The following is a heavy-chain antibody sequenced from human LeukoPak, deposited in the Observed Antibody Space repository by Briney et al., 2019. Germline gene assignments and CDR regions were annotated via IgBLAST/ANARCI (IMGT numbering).Heavy chain of an antibody. D-gene: IGHD3-3*01. V-gene: IGHV3-23*01. CDR3: AKTNGYYRL. CDR1: GFTFSTNG. CDR2: IRGRGDKT. J-gene: IGHJ4*02. Sequence: PGVSLRLSCAASGFTFSTNGMRWVRNAPGEGREWVSSIRGRGDKTYYADSVKGRFTISRDNSKSTMYLQMNSLRAEDTAVYQCAKTNGYYRLWGQGTLVIVSS.